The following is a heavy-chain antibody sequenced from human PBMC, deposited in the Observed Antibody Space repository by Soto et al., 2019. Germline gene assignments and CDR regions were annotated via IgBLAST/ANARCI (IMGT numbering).Heavy chain of an antibody. V-gene: IGHV4-30-2*01. D-gene: IGHD3-16*01. CDR3: ARLGAQEIDP. J-gene: IGHJ5*02. CDR2: IYHSGST. Sequence: PSETLSLTCAVSGGSISSGGYSWSWIRQPPGKGLEWIGYIYHSGSTYYNPSLKSRVTISVDTSKNQFSLKLSSVTAADTAVYYCARLGAQEIDPGGQGTLVTVSS. CDR1: GGSISSGGYS.